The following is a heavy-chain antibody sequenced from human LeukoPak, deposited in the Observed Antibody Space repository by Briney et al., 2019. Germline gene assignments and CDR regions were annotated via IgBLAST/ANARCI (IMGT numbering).Heavy chain of an antibody. D-gene: IGHD3-22*01. CDR1: GGSISSYY. V-gene: IGHV4-59*04. CDR3: AGFSSGFYFDY. CDR2: IYHSGST. Sequence: SETLSLTCTVSGGSISSYYWSWIRQPPGKGLEWIGYIYHSGSTYYNPSLKSRVTISVDRSKNQFSLKLSSVTAADTAVYYCAGFSSGFYFDYWGQGTLVTVSP. J-gene: IGHJ4*02.